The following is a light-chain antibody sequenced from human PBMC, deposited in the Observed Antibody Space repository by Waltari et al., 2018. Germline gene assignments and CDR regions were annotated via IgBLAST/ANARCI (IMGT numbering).Light chain of an antibody. V-gene: IGLV3-21*04. Sequence: SYVLTQPPSVSVAPGETARITCGGDNIGSYSVHWYQQKPRQAPVLVIFYDSDRPSGIPARFSGSNSGNTATLTITSVEAGDEARYYCQVWHPDFDPGVFGTGTEVTVL. J-gene: IGLJ1*01. CDR1: NIGSYS. CDR3: QVWHPDFDPGV. CDR2: YDS.